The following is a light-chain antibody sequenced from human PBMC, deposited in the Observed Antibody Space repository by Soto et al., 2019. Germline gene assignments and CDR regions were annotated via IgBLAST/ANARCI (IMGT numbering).Light chain of an antibody. CDR2: AAS. J-gene: IGKJ1*01. CDR3: QQSYSTPPT. V-gene: IGKV1-39*01. CDR1: QSISSY. Sequence: DLQMTQSPSSLSASVGDRVTITCRASQSISSYLNWYQQKPGKAPKLLIYAASSLQSGVPSRFSGSGSGTDFTLTISSLQPEDFATDYCQQSYSTPPTFGQGTKVESK.